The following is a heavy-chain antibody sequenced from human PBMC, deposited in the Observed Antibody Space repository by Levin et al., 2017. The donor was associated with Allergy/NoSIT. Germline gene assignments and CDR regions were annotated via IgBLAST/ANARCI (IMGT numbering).Heavy chain of an antibody. CDR3: ATGSPDALSY. Sequence: GESLKISCATSGFVFSSYNINWVRQAPGKGLDWVSAIATTNKVYYADSVKGRFSISRDNARNSVYLQISSLSAEDTALYYCATGSPDALSYWGQGTLVTVSS. J-gene: IGHJ4*02. V-gene: IGHV3-48*01. CDR1: GFVFSSYN. CDR2: IATTNKV.